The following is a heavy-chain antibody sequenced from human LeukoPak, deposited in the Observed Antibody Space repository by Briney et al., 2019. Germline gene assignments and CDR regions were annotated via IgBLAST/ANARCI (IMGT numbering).Heavy chain of an antibody. V-gene: IGHV1-2*02. J-gene: IGHJ5*02. CDR1: GYTLTGYY. D-gene: IGHD6-13*01. Sequence: ASVKVSCKASGYTLTGYYMHWVRQAPGQGLEWMGWINPNSGGTNYAQKFQGRVTMTRDTSISTAYMELSRLRSDDTAVYYCARETAASNWFDPWGQGTLVTVSS. CDR3: ARETAASNWFDP. CDR2: INPNSGGT.